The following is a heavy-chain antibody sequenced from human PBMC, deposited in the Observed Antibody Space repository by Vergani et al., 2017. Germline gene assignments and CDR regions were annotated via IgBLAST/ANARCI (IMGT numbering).Heavy chain of an antibody. CDR1: GFTSAGYA. Sequence: EVQLEESGGGLVLPGRSLRLSCVASGFTSAGYAMHWVRQAPGKGLEWVSGISWNSNSIGYADSVKGRFTISRDNAKNSLYLQMNSLRAEDTALYYCAKDLGNCSGGGWIDPWGQGTLVTVSS. J-gene: IGHJ5*02. CDR3: AKDLGNCSGGGWIDP. CDR2: ISWNSNSI. D-gene: IGHD3-10*02. V-gene: IGHV3-9*02.